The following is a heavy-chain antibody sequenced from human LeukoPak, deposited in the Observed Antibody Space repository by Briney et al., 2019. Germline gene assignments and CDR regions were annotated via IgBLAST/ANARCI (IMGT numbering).Heavy chain of an antibody. CDR1: GFTFSSYA. CDR3: ARDSSGLDAFDI. Sequence: GGSLRLSCAASGFTFSSYAMSWVRQAAGKGLEWVSAISGSGGSTYYADSVKGRFTISRDNSKNTLYLQMNSLRAEDTAVYYCARDSSGLDAFDIWGQGTMVTVSS. V-gene: IGHV3-23*01. D-gene: IGHD3-22*01. J-gene: IGHJ3*02. CDR2: ISGSGGST.